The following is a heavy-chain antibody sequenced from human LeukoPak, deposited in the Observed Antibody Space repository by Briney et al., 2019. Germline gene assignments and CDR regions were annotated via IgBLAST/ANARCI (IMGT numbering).Heavy chain of an antibody. CDR3: AQGSWGDD. V-gene: IGHV3-23*01. CDR2: ITGGGDST. D-gene: IGHD3-10*01. CDR1: GFTFSTYA. J-gene: IGHJ4*02. Sequence: GGSLRLSCAASGFTFSTYAMTWLRQAPGKGLEWVSTITGGGDSTYYADSVQGRFTISRDNSKNTVYLQMNSLRAEDTAVYYCAQGSWGDDWGQGTLVAVSS.